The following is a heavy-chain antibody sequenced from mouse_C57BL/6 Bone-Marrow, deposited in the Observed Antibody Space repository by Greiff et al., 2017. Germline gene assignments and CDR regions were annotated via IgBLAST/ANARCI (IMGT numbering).Heavy chain of an antibody. CDR3: ARRDSSGYVWDYFDY. D-gene: IGHD3-2*02. CDR1: GYTFTDYN. CDR2: INPNNGGT. J-gene: IGHJ2*01. Sequence: VQLQQSGPELVKPGASVKIPCKASGYTFTDYNMDWVKQSHGKSLEWIGDINPNNGGTIYNQKFKGKATLTVDKSSSTAYMELRSLTSEDTAVYYCARRDSSGYVWDYFDYWGQGTTLTVSS. V-gene: IGHV1-18*01.